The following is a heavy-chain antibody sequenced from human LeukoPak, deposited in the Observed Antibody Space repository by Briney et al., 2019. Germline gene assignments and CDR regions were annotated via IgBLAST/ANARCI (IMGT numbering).Heavy chain of an antibody. Sequence: GRSLRLSCAASGFTFRSYAMYWVRQAPGKGLEWVAVISYDGSNKYYADSVKGRFTISRDNAKNSLYLQMNSLRAEDTALYYCARDPGYCSSTSCYSYYYMDVWGKGTTVTVSS. CDR2: ISYDGSNK. D-gene: IGHD2-2*01. J-gene: IGHJ6*03. V-gene: IGHV3-30*04. CDR1: GFTFRSYA. CDR3: ARDPGYCSSTSCYSYYYMDV.